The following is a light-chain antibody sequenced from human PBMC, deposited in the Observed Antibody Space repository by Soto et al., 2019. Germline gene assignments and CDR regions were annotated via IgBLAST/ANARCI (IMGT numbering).Light chain of an antibody. V-gene: IGLV2-11*01. CDR1: SSDVGGYNY. CDR3: CSYAGSNTLV. J-gene: IGLJ3*02. CDR2: DVS. Sequence: QSALAQPRSVSGSPGQSVTISCTGTSSDVGGYNYVTWYQQHAGKAPKLKIYDVSKRPSGVPARFSGSRSGNTASLTISGLQAEDEAEYFCCSYAGSNTLVCGGGTQLTVL.